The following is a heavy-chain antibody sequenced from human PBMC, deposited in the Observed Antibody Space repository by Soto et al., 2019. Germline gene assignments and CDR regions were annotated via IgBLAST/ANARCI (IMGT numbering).Heavy chain of an antibody. V-gene: IGHV4-34*01. J-gene: IGHJ3*02. CDR2: INHSGST. CDR3: AREAFTAAGTNAFDI. CDR1: GGSFSGYY. D-gene: IGHD6-13*01. Sequence: SETLSLTCAVYGGSFSGYYWSWIRQPPGKGLEWIGEINHSGSTNYNPSLKSRVTISVDTSKNQFSLKLSSGTAADTAVYYCAREAFTAAGTNAFDIWGQGTMVTVSS.